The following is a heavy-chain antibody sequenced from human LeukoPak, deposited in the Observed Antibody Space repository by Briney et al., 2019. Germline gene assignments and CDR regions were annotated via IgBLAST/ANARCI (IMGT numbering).Heavy chain of an antibody. D-gene: IGHD4-11*01. V-gene: IGHV3-7*01. J-gene: IGHJ4*02. CDR1: GFTFSSHW. CDR3: ARGLEVDY. CDR2: MKQDGSEI. Sequence: GGSLRLSCAASGFTFSSHWMSWVRQAPGKGLEWVANMKQDGSEIYYVDSVKGRFTISRDNAKNSLYLQMNSLRAEDTAVYYCARGLEVDYWGQGTLVTVSS.